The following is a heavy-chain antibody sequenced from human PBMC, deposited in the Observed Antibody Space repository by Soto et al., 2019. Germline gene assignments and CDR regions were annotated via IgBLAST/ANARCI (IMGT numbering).Heavy chain of an antibody. D-gene: IGHD3-3*01. CDR3: ARVKRIFGVVIPAPGWFDP. J-gene: IGHJ5*02. CDR1: GGSFSGYY. CDR2: INHSGST. V-gene: IGHV4-34*01. Sequence: PSETLSLTCAVYGGSFSGYYWSWIRQPPGKGLEWIGEINHSGSTNYNPSLKGRVTISVDTSRNQFSLKLSSVTAADTAVYYCARVKRIFGVVIPAPGWFDPWGQGTLVTVSS.